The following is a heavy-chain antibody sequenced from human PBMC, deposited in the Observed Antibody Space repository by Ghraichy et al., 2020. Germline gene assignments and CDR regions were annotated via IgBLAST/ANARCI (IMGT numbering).Heavy chain of an antibody. CDR2: IYHFSGST. Sequence: SETLSLTCTVSGGSDSSGDYYWSWIRQPPGKGLEWIGYIYHFSGSTDYNPSLESRVTISLDTSKNQFSLKLTSVTAADTAVYFCARGRYYYENSGFYYDDPWGQGTLVTVSS. J-gene: IGHJ5*02. CDR1: GGSDSSGDYY. CDR3: ARGRYYYENSGFYYDDP. D-gene: IGHD3-22*01. V-gene: IGHV4-30-4*01.